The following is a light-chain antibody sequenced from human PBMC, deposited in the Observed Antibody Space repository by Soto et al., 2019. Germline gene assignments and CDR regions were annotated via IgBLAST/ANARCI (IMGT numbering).Light chain of an antibody. Sequence: SETSLSASVGERVTITCRSSQSIVTYLTWYLQKPGKAPKLLIYAASNLQSGVPSRFSGSGSGTDFTLTISSLQSEDFGVYYCHPYNNLWTFGQVS. CDR2: AAS. V-gene: IGKV1-39*01. CDR1: QSIVTY. J-gene: IGKJ1*01. CDR3: HPYNNLWT.